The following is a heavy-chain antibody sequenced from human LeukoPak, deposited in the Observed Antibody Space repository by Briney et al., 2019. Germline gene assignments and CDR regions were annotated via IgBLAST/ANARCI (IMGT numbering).Heavy chain of an antibody. Sequence: GGSLRLSCAASGFTVSSNYTSWVRQAPGKGLEWVSVIYSGGSTYYADSVKGRFTISRDNSKNTLYLQMNSLRAEDTAVYYCAREVGYSYGNWFDPWGQGTLVTVSS. V-gene: IGHV3-53*01. D-gene: IGHD5-18*01. CDR2: IYSGGST. CDR1: GFTVSSNY. CDR3: AREVGYSYGNWFDP. J-gene: IGHJ5*02.